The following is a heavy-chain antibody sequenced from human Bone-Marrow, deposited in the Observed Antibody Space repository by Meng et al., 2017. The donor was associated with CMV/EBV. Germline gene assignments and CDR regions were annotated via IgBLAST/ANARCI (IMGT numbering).Heavy chain of an antibody. J-gene: IGHJ3*02. D-gene: IGHD1-26*01. CDR1: GGTFSSYA. V-gene: IGHV1-69*10. CDR2: IIPILGIA. CDR3: ARLLGRSGGYYRAGAFDI. Sequence: SVKVSCKASGGTFSSYAISWVRQAPGQGLEWMGGIIPILGIANYAQKFQGRVTITADKSTSTTYMELSSLRSEDTDVYYCARLLGRSGGYYRAGAFDIWGQGTRVTGSS.